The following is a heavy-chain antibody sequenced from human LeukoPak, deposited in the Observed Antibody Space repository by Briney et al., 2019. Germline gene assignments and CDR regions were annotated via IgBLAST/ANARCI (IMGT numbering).Heavy chain of an antibody. CDR3: AREVREYCSGGSCYSLAFDI. D-gene: IGHD2-15*01. CDR2: IDWNGGST. J-gene: IGHJ3*02. V-gene: IGHV3-20*04. CDR1: GFTFDDYG. Sequence: GGSLRLSCAASGFTFDDYGMSWVRQAPGKGLEWVSGIDWNGGSTGYGDSVKGRFTISRDNAKNSLYLQMNSLRAGDTAFYYCAREVREYCSGGSCYSLAFDIWGQGTMVTVSS.